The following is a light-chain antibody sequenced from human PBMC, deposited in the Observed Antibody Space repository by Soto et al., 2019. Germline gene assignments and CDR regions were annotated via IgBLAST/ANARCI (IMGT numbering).Light chain of an antibody. J-gene: IGLJ3*02. CDR3: SSFAGSNSWL. CDR2: EVN. CDR1: NSDVGGYNY. V-gene: IGLV2-8*01. Sequence: QSALTQPPSASGSPGQSVTISCTGTNSDVGGYNYVSWYQQHPGKAPKLMIYEVNERPSGVPDRFSGSKSGNTASLTVSGLQAEDEADYYCSSFAGSNSWLFGGGTKLTVL.